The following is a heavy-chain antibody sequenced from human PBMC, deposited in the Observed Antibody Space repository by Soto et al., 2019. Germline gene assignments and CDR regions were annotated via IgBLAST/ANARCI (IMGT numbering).Heavy chain of an antibody. J-gene: IGHJ4*02. CDR2: IRRKANNYAT. CDR3: TRGRDVWSGYPRYYLDY. CDR1: GFIFSDSA. V-gene: IGHV3-73*02. Sequence: EVQLVESGGGLVQPGGSLKLSCAASGFIFSDSALHWVRQASGKGLEWVGRIRRKANNYATTYAASVEGRFAISRDDSKNTAYLQMNSLKTEDTAIYYCTRGRDVWSGYPRYYLDYWGQGTLVTVSS. D-gene: IGHD3-3*01.